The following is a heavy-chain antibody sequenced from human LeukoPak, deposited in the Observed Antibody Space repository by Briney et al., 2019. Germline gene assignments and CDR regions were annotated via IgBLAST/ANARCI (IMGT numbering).Heavy chain of an antibody. J-gene: IGHJ5*02. CDR2: IYYSGST. CDR3: ARDGSGYWSSSWYANWFDP. Sequence: SETLSLTCTVSGGSISSYYWSWLRQPPGKGLEWIGYIYYSGSTNYNPSLKSRVTISVDTSKNQFSLKLSSVTAADTAVYYCARDGSGYWSSSWYANWFDPWGQGTLVTVSS. D-gene: IGHD6-13*01. V-gene: IGHV4-59*12. CDR1: GGSISSYY.